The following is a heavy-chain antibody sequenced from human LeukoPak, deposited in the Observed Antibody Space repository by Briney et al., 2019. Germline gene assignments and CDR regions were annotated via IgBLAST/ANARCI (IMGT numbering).Heavy chain of an antibody. D-gene: IGHD2-15*01. CDR1: GFTFDDYA. V-gene: IGHV3-9*01. Sequence: GGSLRLSCAASGFTFDDYAMHWVRQAPGKGLEWVSVISWNSGSIGYADSVKGRFTISRDNAKNSLYLQMNSLRAEDTAVYYCARFISAGVYYFDYWGQGTLVTVSS. J-gene: IGHJ4*02. CDR2: ISWNSGSI. CDR3: ARFISAGVYYFDY.